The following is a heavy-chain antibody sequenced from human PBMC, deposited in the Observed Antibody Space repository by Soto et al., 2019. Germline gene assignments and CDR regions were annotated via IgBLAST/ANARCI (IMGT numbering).Heavy chain of an antibody. J-gene: IGHJ4*02. V-gene: IGHV3-23*01. CDR1: GFTFSNFG. CDR2: LTGNGGTT. D-gene: IGHD2-2*01. Sequence: PXGSLKLSCEASGFTFSNFGMSWVRQAPGKGLEWVSGLTGNGGTTYYADSVKGRFTISRDNSKNTLSLQMNSLRVDDTAVYYCARGGQYQQPYQFDFWGQGPLVTVSS. CDR3: ARGGQYQQPYQFDF.